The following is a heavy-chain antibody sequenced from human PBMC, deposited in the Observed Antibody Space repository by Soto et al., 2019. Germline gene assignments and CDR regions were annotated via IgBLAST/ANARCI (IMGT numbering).Heavy chain of an antibody. D-gene: IGHD3-10*01. V-gene: IGHV3-23*01. CDR2: VSGSGDST. J-gene: IGHJ4*01. Sequence: EIQVLESGGGLVQPGGSLRLTCAASGFTLSEDGTSWVRQAPGKGLEWVSFVSGSGDSTYYTDSVKGRFTISRDSSKNTGCLQMNSLRAEDTSVYYCATSNCGERDWGQGTLVTVSS. CDR1: GFTLSEDG. CDR3: ATSNCGERD.